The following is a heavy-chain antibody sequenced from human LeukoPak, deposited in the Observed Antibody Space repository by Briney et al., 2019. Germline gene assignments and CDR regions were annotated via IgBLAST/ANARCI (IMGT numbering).Heavy chain of an antibody. J-gene: IGHJ4*02. CDR2: INPNSGGT. Sequence: ASVKVSCKASRYTFTGYYMHWVRQAPGQGLEWMGRINPNSGGTNYAHKFQGRVTMTRDTSISTAYMELSRLRSDDTAVYYCARGARVVVIEKALGYWGQGTLVTVSS. CDR1: RYTFTGYY. CDR3: ARGARVVVIEKALGY. V-gene: IGHV1-2*06. D-gene: IGHD3-22*01.